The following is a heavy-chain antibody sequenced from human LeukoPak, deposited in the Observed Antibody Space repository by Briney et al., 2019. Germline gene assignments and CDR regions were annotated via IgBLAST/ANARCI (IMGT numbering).Heavy chain of an antibody. J-gene: IGHJ3*01. CDR3: ASYREAYDLYPHGLDV. V-gene: IGHV4-61*02. D-gene: IGHD5-24*01. CDR2: IYASGNT. CDR1: GASVSTTAYF. Sequence: ASQTLSLTCSVSGASVSTTAYFWHWVRQPAGEGLEWIGRIYASGNTHYNPSLKSRLTMSLDTSKNQFSLTMNSVTAADSAVYFCASYREAYDLYPHGLDVWGRGTVVTVSS.